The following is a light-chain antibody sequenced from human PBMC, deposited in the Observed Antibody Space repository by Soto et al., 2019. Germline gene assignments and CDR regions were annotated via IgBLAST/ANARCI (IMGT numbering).Light chain of an antibody. J-gene: IGKJ4*01. CDR3: QIYTTVPA. V-gene: IGKV1-27*01. CDR1: QGISNY. CDR2: AAS. Sequence: DIQMTQSPSSLSASEGDRVTITCRASQGISNYLAWYQQIPGKVPKLLISAASTFQTGVPSRFSGSGYGTDFTLTISSLQHEDVATYYCQIYTTVPAFGGGTKVEIK.